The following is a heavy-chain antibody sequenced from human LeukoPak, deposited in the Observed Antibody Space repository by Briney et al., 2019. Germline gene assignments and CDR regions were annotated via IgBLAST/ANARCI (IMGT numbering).Heavy chain of an antibody. Sequence: PSETLSLTCTVSGGSISSSSYYWGWIRQPPGKGLEWIGSFSYSGNTYYNPSLKSRVTISVDTSKNYFSLKLSSVTAADTAVYYCARRGKRIVGATTGFDYWGQGTLVTVSS. D-gene: IGHD1-26*01. CDR1: GGSISSSSYY. J-gene: IGHJ4*02. CDR3: ARRGKRIVGATTGFDY. V-gene: IGHV4-39*01. CDR2: FSYSGNT.